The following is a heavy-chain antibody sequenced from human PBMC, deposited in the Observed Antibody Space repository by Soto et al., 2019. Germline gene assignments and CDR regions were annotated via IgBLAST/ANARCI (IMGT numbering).Heavy chain of an antibody. CDR1: GGSISSGDYY. CDR3: ARSRPPTIFGVVIIPDY. Sequence: SETLSLTCTVSGGSISSGDYYWSWIRQPPGKGLEWIGYIYYSGSTNYNPSLKSRVTISVDTSKNQFSLKLSSVTAADTAVYYCARSRPPTIFGVVIIPDYWGQGTLVTVSS. CDR2: IYYSGST. V-gene: IGHV4-61*08. J-gene: IGHJ4*02. D-gene: IGHD3-3*01.